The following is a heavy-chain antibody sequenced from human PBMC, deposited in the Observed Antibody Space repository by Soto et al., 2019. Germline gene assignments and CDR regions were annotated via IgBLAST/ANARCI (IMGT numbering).Heavy chain of an antibody. V-gene: IGHV1-69*06. CDR2: IIAISDTR. CDR3: ASPRGAVSGDYGMDV. CDR1: GGTFSRYA. J-gene: IGHJ6*02. Sequence: SVKVSCKASGGTFSRYAISWVRQAPGQGLEWMGGIIAISDTRKYAQKFRGRITITADKSTSTAYMELSSLTSEDTAVYYCASPRGAVSGDYGMDVWGQGTTVTVSS. D-gene: IGHD6-19*01.